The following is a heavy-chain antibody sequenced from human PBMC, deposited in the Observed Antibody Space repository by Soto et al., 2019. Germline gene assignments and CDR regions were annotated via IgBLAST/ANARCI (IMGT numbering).Heavy chain of an antibody. Sequence: PGESLKISCKGSGYSFTSYWIGWVRQMPGKGLEWMGIIYPGDSDTRYSPSFQGQVTISADKSISTAYLQWSSLKASDTAMYYCARHFSPARYCSGGSCYPLYYMDVWGKGTTVTVS. CDR2: IYPGDSDT. CDR1: GYSFTSYW. V-gene: IGHV5-51*01. D-gene: IGHD2-15*01. CDR3: ARHFSPARYCSGGSCYPLYYMDV. J-gene: IGHJ6*03.